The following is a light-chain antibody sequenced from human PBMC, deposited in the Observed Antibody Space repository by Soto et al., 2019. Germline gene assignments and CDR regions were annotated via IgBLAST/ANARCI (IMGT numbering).Light chain of an antibody. V-gene: IGLV2-11*01. Sequence: QSALTQPRSVSGSPGQSVTISCTGTGSDVGDYNYVSWYQQHPGKAPKLMIYNISKRPSGVPDRFSGSKSANTASLTISGLQAEDEADYYCCSYAGTYTWVFGGGTKLTVL. CDR3: CSYAGTYTWV. CDR2: NIS. CDR1: GSDVGDYNY. J-gene: IGLJ3*02.